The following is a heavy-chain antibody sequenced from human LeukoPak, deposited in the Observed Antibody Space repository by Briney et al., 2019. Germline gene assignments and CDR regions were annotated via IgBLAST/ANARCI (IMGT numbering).Heavy chain of an antibody. CDR3: ARAYGDYEDY. J-gene: IGHJ4*02. CDR1: GFTFSSYA. Sequence: GGSLRLSCAASGFTFSSYAMSWVRQAPGKGLEWVSVIYSGGSTYYADSVKGRFTISRDNSKNTLDLQMNSLRAEDTAVYYCARAYGDYEDYWGQGTLVTVSS. D-gene: IGHD4-17*01. V-gene: IGHV3-66*01. CDR2: IYSGGST.